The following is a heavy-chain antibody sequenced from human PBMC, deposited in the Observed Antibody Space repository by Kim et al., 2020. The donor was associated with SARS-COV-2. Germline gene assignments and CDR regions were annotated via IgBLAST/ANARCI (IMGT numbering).Heavy chain of an antibody. V-gene: IGHV5-51*01. CDR1: GYSFTSYW. Sequence: GESLKISCKGSGYSFTSYWIGWVRQMPGKGLEWMGIIYPGDSDTRYSPSFQGQVTISADKSISTAYLQWSSLKASDTAMYYCARRPNQLPSFWSGYYRGESGWFDPWGQGTLVTVSS. J-gene: IGHJ5*02. CDR2: IYPGDSDT. CDR3: ARRPNQLPSFWSGYYRGESGWFDP. D-gene: IGHD3-3*01.